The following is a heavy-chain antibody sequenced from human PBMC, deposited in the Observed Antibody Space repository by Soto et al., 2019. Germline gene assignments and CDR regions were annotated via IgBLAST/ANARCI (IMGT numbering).Heavy chain of an antibody. V-gene: IGHV4-39*01. J-gene: IGHJ6*02. D-gene: IGHD2-15*01. CDR2: IYYTGST. CDR3: APLSVSLSGPYGIHV. CDR1: DDSISSYTYY. Sequence: PSETLSLTCTVSDDSISSYTYYWGWVRQSPGKGLEWIASIYYTGSTYYNPSLKSRVTISADTPKNQFSLKLSSVTAADTAVYYCAPLSVSLSGPYGIHVWGQGTTVTVSS.